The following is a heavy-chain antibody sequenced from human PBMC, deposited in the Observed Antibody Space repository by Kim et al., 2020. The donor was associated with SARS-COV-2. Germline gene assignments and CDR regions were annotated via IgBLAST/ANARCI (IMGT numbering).Heavy chain of an antibody. CDR1: GFTFSSYA. CDR2: IWYDGSNK. Sequence: GGSLRLSCAASGFTFSSYAMHWVRQAPGKGLEWVAVIWYDGSNKYYADSVKGRFTISRDNSKNTLYLQMNSLRAEDTAVYYCAKDYRLRLGELSFWGQGTLVTVSS. J-gene: IGHJ4*02. V-gene: IGHV3-33*06. CDR3: AKDYRLRLGELSF. D-gene: IGHD3-16*02.